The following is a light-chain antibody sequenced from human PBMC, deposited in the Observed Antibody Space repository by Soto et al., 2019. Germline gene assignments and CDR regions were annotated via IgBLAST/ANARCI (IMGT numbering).Light chain of an antibody. CDR3: CSYAGTYTQV. J-gene: IGLJ3*02. CDR2: DVT. V-gene: IGLV2-11*01. CDR1: SSDVGGYNY. Sequence: QSALTQPRSVSGSPGQSVTISCTGTSSDVGGYNYVSWYQKHPGKAPKLLIYDVTKRPSGVPDRFSGSKSGNTASLTISGRQADDEADYYCCSYAGTYTQVFGGGTKLTVL.